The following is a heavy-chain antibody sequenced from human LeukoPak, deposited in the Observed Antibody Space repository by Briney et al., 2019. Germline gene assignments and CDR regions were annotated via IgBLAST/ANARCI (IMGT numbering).Heavy chain of an antibody. CDR3: ARDQLAYSGYDTLFAY. D-gene: IGHD5-12*01. V-gene: IGHV3-30*04. J-gene: IGHJ4*02. CDR1: GFTFSSYA. CDR2: ISSDGSNR. Sequence: GGSLRLSCAASGFTFSSYAMHWVRQAPGKGLEWVAVISSDGSNRFYADSVKGRFSISRDNSKKTLYLQMNSLRVEDSAVYFCARDQLAYSGYDTLFAYWGQGTLVTVSS.